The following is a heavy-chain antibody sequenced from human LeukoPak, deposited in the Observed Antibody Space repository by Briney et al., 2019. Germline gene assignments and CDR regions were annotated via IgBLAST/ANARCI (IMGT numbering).Heavy chain of an antibody. D-gene: IGHD3-10*01. CDR1: GGSISTYY. CDR2: IYYSGST. CDR3: AREAGVFDY. Sequence: SETLSLTCTVSGGSISTYYWSWIRQPPGKGLEWIGSIYYSGSTYYNPSLKSRVTISVDTSKNQFSLKLSSVTAADTAVYYCAREAGVFDYRGQGTLVTVSS. V-gene: IGHV4-59*12. J-gene: IGHJ4*02.